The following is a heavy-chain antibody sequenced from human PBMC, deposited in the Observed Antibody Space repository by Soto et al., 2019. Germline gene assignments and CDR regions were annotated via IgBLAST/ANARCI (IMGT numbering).Heavy chain of an antibody. V-gene: IGHV5-10-1*01. CDR2: IDPSDSYT. CDR1: GYDFTNYL. D-gene: IGHD6-19*01. CDR3: AKDRRNVGVAGTLGYGMDV. Sequence: GESLKISCKGSGYDFTNYLITWVRQMPGKGLEWMGRIDPSDSYTNYSPSFQGHVTISADKSISTAYLQWSSLKASDTAMYYCAKDRRNVGVAGTLGYGMDVWGQGTTVTVSS. J-gene: IGHJ6*02.